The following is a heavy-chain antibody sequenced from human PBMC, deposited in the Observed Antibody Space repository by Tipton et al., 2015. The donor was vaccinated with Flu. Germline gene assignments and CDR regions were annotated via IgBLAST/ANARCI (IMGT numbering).Heavy chain of an antibody. J-gene: IGHJ4*02. D-gene: IGHD4-17*01. V-gene: IGHV4-4*07. CDR3: ASVGSYGDTARRFDY. CDR1: GGSISSYS. Sequence: TLSLTSTVPGGSISSYSWSWIRQPAGHGLEWIGRIYTSGSTNYNPSLKSRVIMSVDTSKNQFSLKLSSLTAADTAVYYCASVGSYGDTARRFDYWGQGTLVTVSS. CDR2: IYTSGST.